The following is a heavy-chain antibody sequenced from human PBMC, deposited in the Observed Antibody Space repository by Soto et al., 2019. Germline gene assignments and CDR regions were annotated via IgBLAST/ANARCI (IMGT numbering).Heavy chain of an antibody. D-gene: IGHD3-9*01. Sequence: GGSLRLSCAASGFTFSIYSMNWVRQAPGKGLEWVSLISGSGGSTHYADSVEGRFTISRDNSKNTQYLEMDSLRAEDTAVYYCAKVVKYDVLTGYYKGPDYYGMDVWGQGSTVTVSS. J-gene: IGHJ6*02. CDR2: ISGSGGST. V-gene: IGHV3-23*01. CDR1: GFTFSIYS. CDR3: AKVVKYDVLTGYYKGPDYYGMDV.